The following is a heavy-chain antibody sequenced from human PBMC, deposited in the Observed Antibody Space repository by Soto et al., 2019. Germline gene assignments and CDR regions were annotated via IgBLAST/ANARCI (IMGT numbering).Heavy chain of an antibody. CDR3: AKEPDHYGDDESTDNGFDP. CDR1: GFTFSSYA. J-gene: IGHJ5*02. V-gene: IGHV3-23*01. Sequence: GGSLRLSCAASGFTFSSYAMSWVRQAPGKGLEWVSAISGSGGSTYYADSVKGRFTISRDNSKNTLYLQMNSLRAEDTAVYYCAKEPDHYGDDESTDNGFDPWGQETLVTISS. CDR2: ISGSGGST. D-gene: IGHD4-17*01.